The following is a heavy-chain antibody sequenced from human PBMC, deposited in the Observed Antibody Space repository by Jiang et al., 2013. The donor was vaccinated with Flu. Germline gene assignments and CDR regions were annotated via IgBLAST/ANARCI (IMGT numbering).Heavy chain of an antibody. CDR2: INHSGST. D-gene: IGHD3-22*01. CDR1: GGSFSGYY. Sequence: LLKPSETLSLTCAVYGGSFSGYYWSWIRQPPGKGLEWIGEINHSGSTNYNPSLKSRVTISVDTSKNQFSLKLSSVTAADTAVYYCARVIRITMIVGRSGAFDIWGQGTMV. CDR3: ARVIRITMIVGRSGAFDI. V-gene: IGHV4-34*01. J-gene: IGHJ3*02.